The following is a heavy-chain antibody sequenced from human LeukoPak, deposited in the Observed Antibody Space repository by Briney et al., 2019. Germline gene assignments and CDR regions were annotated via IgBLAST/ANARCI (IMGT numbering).Heavy chain of an antibody. Sequence: ASVKVSCKASGGTFGSYAISWVRQAPGQGLEWMGGIIPIFGTANYAQKFQGRVTITADKSTSTAYMELSSLRSEDTAVYYCARWGYCSSTSCLEDYYYYYMDVWGKGTTVTVSS. CDR2: IIPIFGTA. J-gene: IGHJ6*03. D-gene: IGHD2-2*01. CDR3: ARWGYCSSTSCLEDYYYYYMDV. V-gene: IGHV1-69*06. CDR1: GGTFGSYA.